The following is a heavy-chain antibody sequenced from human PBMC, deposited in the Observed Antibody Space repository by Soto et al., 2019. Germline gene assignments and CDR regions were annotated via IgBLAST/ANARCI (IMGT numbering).Heavy chain of an antibody. J-gene: IGHJ6*02. D-gene: IGHD1-1*01. CDR2: IRSRGDRI. CDR1: GFTFSSYA. V-gene: IGHV3-23*01. Sequence: GGSLRLSCAASGFTFSSYAMTWVRQAPGKGLEWVSVIRSRGDRIFYAESVQGRFTISRDNSRNTLYFQISYLSAEDTAVNYCAKQQGPGTPYYYAMDVWGQGTTVTVSS. CDR3: AKQQGPGTPYYYAMDV.